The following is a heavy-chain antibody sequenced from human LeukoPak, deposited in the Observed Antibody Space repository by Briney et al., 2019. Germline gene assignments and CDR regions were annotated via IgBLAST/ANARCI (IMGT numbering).Heavy chain of an antibody. CDR1: GGSITNYY. CDR2: IHYSGST. D-gene: IGHD1-26*01. Sequence: SETLSLTCTVSGGSITNYYWTWIRQPPGKGLEWIGYIHYSGSTNYNPSLKSRVTISVDTSKNQFSLKLSSVTAADTAVYYCARDGGALGYNWFDPWGQGTLVTVSS. CDR3: ARDGGALGYNWFDP. J-gene: IGHJ5*02. V-gene: IGHV4-59*01.